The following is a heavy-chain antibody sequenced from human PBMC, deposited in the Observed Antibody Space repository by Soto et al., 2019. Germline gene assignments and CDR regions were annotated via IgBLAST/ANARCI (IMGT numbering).Heavy chain of an antibody. J-gene: IGHJ5*02. D-gene: IGHD3-3*01. CDR1: GGSISSNTYY. CDR3: ARKGDFWSGPGEFDP. V-gene: IGHV4-39*01. Sequence: QLQLQESGPGLVRPSETLSLTCTESGGSISSNTYYWGWIRQPPGKGLEWIGSIYYNGFTYYNPSLKSRVTMSVDTSKNQFSLRLSSMTASDTALYYCARKGDFWSGPGEFDPWGQGTLVTVS. CDR2: IYYNGFT.